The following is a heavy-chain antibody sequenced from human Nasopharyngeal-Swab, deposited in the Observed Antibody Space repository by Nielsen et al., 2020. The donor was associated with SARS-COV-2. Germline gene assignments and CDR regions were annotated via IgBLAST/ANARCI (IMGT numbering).Heavy chain of an antibody. Sequence: SGPTLVQPTETLTLTCTVSGFSLSNARMGVSWIRQPPGKALEWLAHIFSNDEKSYSTSLKSRLTISKDTSKSQVVLTMTNMDPVDTATYYCARIDVVVPAAIQEGYYYGMDVWDQGTTVTVSS. CDR1: GFSLSNARMG. D-gene: IGHD2-2*01. CDR3: ARIDVVVPAAIQEGYYYGMDV. J-gene: IGHJ6*02. V-gene: IGHV2-26*01. CDR2: IFSNDEK.